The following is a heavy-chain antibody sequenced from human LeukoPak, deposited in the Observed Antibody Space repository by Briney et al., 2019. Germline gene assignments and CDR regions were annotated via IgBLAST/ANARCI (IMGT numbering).Heavy chain of an antibody. CDR2: ITYSGKT. CDR1: GGSVSSSDYY. CDR3: PRSLSTTGLR. J-gene: IGHJ4*02. Sequence: SETLSLTCTVSGGSVSSSDYYWGWIRQPPGKGLQWIGSITYSGKTYYNPSLKNRVTISVDTSKNQFSLKLASVTAAERAGYSWPRSLSTTGLRWGQGTLVTVSS. V-gene: IGHV4-39*01. D-gene: IGHD1-1*01.